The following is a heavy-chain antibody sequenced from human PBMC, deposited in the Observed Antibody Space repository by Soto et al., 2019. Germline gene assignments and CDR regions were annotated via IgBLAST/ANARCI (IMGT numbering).Heavy chain of an antibody. CDR1: GFTFSSYW. CDR2: IKQDGSEK. J-gene: IGHJ6*02. V-gene: IGHV3-7*01. Sequence: EVQLVESGGGLVQPGGSLRLSCAASGFTFSSYWMSWVRQAPGKGLEWVANIKQDGSEKYYVDSVKGRFTISRDNAKHSLYLQMNSLSAEDTAVYYCARDHWNYRSGYYYYGMDVWGQGTTVTVSS. D-gene: IGHD1-7*01. CDR3: ARDHWNYRSGYYYYGMDV.